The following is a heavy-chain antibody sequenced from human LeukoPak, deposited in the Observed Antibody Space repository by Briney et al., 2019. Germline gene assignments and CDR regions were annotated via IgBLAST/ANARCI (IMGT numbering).Heavy chain of an antibody. CDR1: GYSFTSYW. Sequence: GASLKISCKGSGYSFTSYWIGWVRQMPGKGLEWMGIIYPGDSDTRYSPSFQGQVTISADKSISTAYLQWSSLKASDTAMYYCARPRGYSGYDLYFDYWGQGTLVTVSS. D-gene: IGHD5-12*01. V-gene: IGHV5-51*01. J-gene: IGHJ4*02. CDR3: ARPRGYSGYDLYFDY. CDR2: IYPGDSDT.